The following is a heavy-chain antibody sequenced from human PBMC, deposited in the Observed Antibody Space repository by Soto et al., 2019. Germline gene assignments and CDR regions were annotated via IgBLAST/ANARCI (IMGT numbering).Heavy chain of an antibody. J-gene: IGHJ4*02. CDR2: IQIGGKT. D-gene: IGHD3-3*01. Sequence: GGSLRLSCAASGFPGGTSYIHWVRQAPGKGLEWVSAIQIGGKTYYADSVKGRFIISRDNSENTVYLQMSSLRAGDTAVYFCARENVLRFLEWLPRQGMDVWGQGTLVTVSS. V-gene: IGHV3-53*01. CDR3: ARENVLRFLEWLPRQGMDV. CDR1: GFPGGTSY.